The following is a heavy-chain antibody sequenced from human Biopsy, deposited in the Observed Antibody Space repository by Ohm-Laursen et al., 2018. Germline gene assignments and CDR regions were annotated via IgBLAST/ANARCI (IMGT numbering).Heavy chain of an antibody. CDR2: IVVGSGHT. Sequence: ASVKVSCKASGFTFSSSAVQWVRQARGQRLEWIGWIVVGSGHTNYAQKFQERVTITRDMSTSTAYMELTSLRAEDTALYYCAKDRWERNLYYGGGVDVWGQGTTVTVSS. CDR3: AKDRWERNLYYGGGVDV. D-gene: IGHD4-23*01. J-gene: IGHJ6*02. CDR1: GFTFSSSA. V-gene: IGHV1-58*01.